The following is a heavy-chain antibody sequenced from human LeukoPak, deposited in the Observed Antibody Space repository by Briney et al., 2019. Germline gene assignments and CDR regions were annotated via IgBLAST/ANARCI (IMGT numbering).Heavy chain of an antibody. V-gene: IGHV3-74*01. CDR3: ARDYPSAYYENPDY. CDR2: ISGDGRNI. CDR1: GFTFSSYW. J-gene: IGHJ4*02. D-gene: IGHD3-3*01. Sequence: GGSLRLSCVASGFTFSSYWMHWVRQDPRKGLVWVSRISGDGRNINYADSVRGRFTISRDNAKNTLYLQMNSLRAEDTAVYYCARDYPSAYYENPDYWGQGTLVTVSS.